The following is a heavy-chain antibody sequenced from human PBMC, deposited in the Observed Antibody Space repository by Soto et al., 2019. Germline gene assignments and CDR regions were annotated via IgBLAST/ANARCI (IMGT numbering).Heavy chain of an antibody. CDR3: ARGVGGNLFYFDY. CDR2: IYPGDSNT. J-gene: IGHJ4*02. CDR1: GCRLTSYW. Sequence: PGESLKISFKGPGCRLTSYWIAWVRQMSGKGLEGMGIIYPGDSNTIYSPSFQGQVTISADKSISTAYLQWSSLKASDTAMYYCARGVGGNLFYFDYWGQGDLVTVS. D-gene: IGHD2-15*01. V-gene: IGHV5-51*01.